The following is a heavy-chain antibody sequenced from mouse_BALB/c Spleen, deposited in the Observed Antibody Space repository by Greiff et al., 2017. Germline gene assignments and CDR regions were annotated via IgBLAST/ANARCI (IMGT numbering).Heavy chain of an antibody. Sequence: EVMLVESGGGLVKPGGSLKLSCAASGFTFSSYAMSWVRQTPEKRLEWVASISNGGGSTYYPDTVKGRFTISRDNAKNTLYLQMSSLKSEDTAMYYCARHEVRRYLDVWGAGTTVTVSS. CDR1: GFTFSSYA. CDR3: ARHEVRRYLDV. J-gene: IGHJ1*01. V-gene: IGHV5-12-2*01. CDR2: ISNGGGST. D-gene: IGHD2-14*01.